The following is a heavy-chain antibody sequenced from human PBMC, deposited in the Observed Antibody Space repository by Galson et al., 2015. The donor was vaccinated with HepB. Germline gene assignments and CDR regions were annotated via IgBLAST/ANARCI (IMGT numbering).Heavy chain of an antibody. J-gene: IGHJ4*02. V-gene: IGHV3-30*04. Sequence: SLRLSCAASGFTFSSYAMHWVRQAPGKGLEWVAVISYDGSNKCYADSVKGRFTISRDNSKNTLYLQMNSLRAEDTAVYYCARAMIVVVNRGYFDYWGQGTLVTVSS. CDR2: ISYDGSNK. D-gene: IGHD3-22*01. CDR3: ARAMIVVVNRGYFDY. CDR1: GFTFSSYA.